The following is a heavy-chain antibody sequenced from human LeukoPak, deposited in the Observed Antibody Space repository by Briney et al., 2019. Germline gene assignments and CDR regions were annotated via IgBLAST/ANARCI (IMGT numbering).Heavy chain of an antibody. D-gene: IGHD3-22*01. J-gene: IGHJ1*01. V-gene: IGHV3-74*01. CDR1: GFTFSSYW. CDR3: ARPYSSGYYSEYFQH. CDR2: INSDGSST. Sequence: PGGSLRLSCAASGFTFSSYWMHWDRQAPGKGLVWVSRINSDGSSTSYADSVKGRFTISRDNAKNTLYLQMNSLRAEDTAVYYCARPYSSGYYSEYFQHWGQGTLVTVSS.